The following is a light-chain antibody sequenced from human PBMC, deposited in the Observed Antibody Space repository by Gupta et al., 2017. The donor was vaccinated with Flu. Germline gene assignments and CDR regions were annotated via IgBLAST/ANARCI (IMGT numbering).Light chain of an antibody. Sequence: ITISCTGTNSDVGSYILFSWYNHYPGTVHKLLIDDVPKRPSAISYRFSGSKSGTTASLTIFVLQADDESYYDCCSFEGAYILYVFGTGTKVTVL. V-gene: IGLV2-23*02. CDR3: CSFEGAYILYV. CDR1: NSDVGSYIL. J-gene: IGLJ1*01. CDR2: DVP.